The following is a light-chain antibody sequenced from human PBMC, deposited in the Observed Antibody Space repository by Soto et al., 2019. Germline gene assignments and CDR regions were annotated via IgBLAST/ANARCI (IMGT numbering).Light chain of an antibody. J-gene: IGKJ1*01. V-gene: IGKV1-5*01. CDR1: QSISSW. CDR3: QQYPKT. Sequence: DIQMTQSPSTLSASVGDRVTITCRASQSISSWLAWYQQKPGKAPKLLIYDASSLESGVPSRFSGSGSGTEFTLTISSLQPDDFETYDCQQYPKTFGQGTKVEIK. CDR2: DAS.